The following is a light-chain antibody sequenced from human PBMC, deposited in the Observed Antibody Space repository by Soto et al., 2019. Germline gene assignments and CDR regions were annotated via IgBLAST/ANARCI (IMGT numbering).Light chain of an antibody. Sequence: QSALTQPASVSGSPGQSITISCTGTNSDVGTYNLVSWYQQHPGKAPKLMIYEGSRRPSGISTRFSGSKSGNTASLTISGLQADDEADYYCCSYAGGSTWVFGGGTKLTVL. CDR2: EGS. V-gene: IGLV2-23*01. J-gene: IGLJ3*02. CDR3: CSYAGGSTWV. CDR1: NSDVGTYNL.